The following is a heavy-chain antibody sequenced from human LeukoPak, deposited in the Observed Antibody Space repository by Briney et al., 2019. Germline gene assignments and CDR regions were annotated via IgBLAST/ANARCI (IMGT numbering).Heavy chain of an antibody. CDR3: ARDQILVQRNTLYY. V-gene: IGHV1-3*01. J-gene: IGHJ4*02. CDR2: INAGNGNT. CDR1: GYTFTSYA. Sequence: ASVKVSCKASGYTFTSYAMHWVRQAPGQRLEWMGWINAGNGNTKYSQKFQGRVTITRDTSASTAYMELSSLRSEDTAVYYCARDQILVQRNTLYYWGQGFLVTVSS. D-gene: IGHD2/OR15-2a*01.